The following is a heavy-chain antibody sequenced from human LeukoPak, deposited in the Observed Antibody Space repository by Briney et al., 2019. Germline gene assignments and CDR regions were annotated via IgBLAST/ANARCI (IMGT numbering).Heavy chain of an antibody. CDR3: AKDPKPYSYAVEYFDY. Sequence: PGGSLRLSCAASGFTFSTYSMNWVRQAPGKGLEWVSYISSSSSTRYYADSVKGRFTISRDNAKNSLYLQMNSLKDEDTAVYYCAKDPKPYSYAVEYFDYWGQGTLVTVSS. D-gene: IGHD5-18*01. CDR1: GFTFSTYS. V-gene: IGHV3-48*02. CDR2: ISSSSSTR. J-gene: IGHJ4*02.